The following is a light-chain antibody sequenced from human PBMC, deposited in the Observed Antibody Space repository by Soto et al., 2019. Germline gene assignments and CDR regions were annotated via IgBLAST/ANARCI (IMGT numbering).Light chain of an antibody. Sequence: EIMLTQAPGTLSLSPGDRATLSCRASQSVSGSYLAWYQQKPGQAPRLLIYDASSRATGIPDRFSGSGSGTDFTLTISRLEPEDFAVYYCQQYASSPRTFGQGTK. CDR2: DAS. CDR3: QQYASSPRT. J-gene: IGKJ1*01. CDR1: QSVSGSY. V-gene: IGKV3-20*01.